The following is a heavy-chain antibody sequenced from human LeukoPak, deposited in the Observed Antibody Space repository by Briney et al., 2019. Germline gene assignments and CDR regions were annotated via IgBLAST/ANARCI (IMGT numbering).Heavy chain of an antibody. CDR3: ANLGDSSGYYYVDY. V-gene: IGHV3-30*18. CDR1: GFTFSSYG. Sequence: GGSLRLSCAASGFTFSSYGMHWVRQAPGKGLEWVAVISYDGSNKYYADSVKGRFTISRDNSKNTLYLQMNSLRAEDTAVYYCANLGDSSGYYYVDYWGQGTLVTVSS. J-gene: IGHJ4*02. CDR2: ISYDGSNK. D-gene: IGHD3-22*01.